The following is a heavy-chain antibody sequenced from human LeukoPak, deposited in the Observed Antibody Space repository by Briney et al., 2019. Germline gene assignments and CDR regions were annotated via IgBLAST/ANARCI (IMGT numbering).Heavy chain of an antibody. CDR1: GFTFSSYQ. V-gene: IGHV3-48*03. CDR3: ARDYCSSTSCYLYYYYGLDV. D-gene: IGHD2-2*01. CDR2: IRSNGSTI. J-gene: IGHJ6*02. Sequence: HPGGSLRLSCAASGFTFSSYQMNWVRQAPGKGLEWVSYIRSNGSTIYYADSVKGRFTISRDNAKNSLYLQMNSLRAEGTAVYYCARDYCSSTSCYLYYYYGLDVWGQGTTGTV.